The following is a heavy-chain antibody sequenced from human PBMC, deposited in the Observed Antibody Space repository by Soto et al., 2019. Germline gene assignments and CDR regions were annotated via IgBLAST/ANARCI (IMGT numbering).Heavy chain of an antibody. J-gene: IGHJ4*02. Sequence: QVQLVESGGGVVQPGRSLRLSCAASGITFRNHGMHWVRQAPGKGLEWVAVISYDGSRKYNIDSVKGRFTISRDNSKNTLYLQMNSLRPENTAVYYCVKDRVESGLGEVDYWGQGTLVTVSS. CDR2: ISYDGSRK. CDR1: GITFRNHG. V-gene: IGHV3-30*18. D-gene: IGHD3-16*01. CDR3: VKDRVESGLGEVDY.